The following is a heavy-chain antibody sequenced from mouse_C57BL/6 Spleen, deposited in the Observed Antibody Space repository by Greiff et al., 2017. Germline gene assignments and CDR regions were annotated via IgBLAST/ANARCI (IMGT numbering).Heavy chain of an antibody. Sequence: QVQLQQPGAELVKPGASVKMSCKASGYTFTSYWITWVKQRPGQGLEWIGDIYPGSGSTNYNEKFKGKATLTVDTSSSTAYMQLSSLTSEDSAVYYCARRDYGSSYWYFGGWGTGTTVTAAS. CDR1: GYTFTSYW. J-gene: IGHJ1*03. D-gene: IGHD1-1*01. CDR3: ARRDYGSSYWYFGG. V-gene: IGHV1-55*01. CDR2: IYPGSGST.